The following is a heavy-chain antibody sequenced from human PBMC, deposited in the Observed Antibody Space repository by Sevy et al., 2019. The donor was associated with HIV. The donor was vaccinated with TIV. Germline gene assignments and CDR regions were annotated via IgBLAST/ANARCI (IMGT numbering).Heavy chain of an antibody. CDR2: INTDGKII. CDR1: GFTFTSDY. J-gene: IGHJ4*02. CDR3: ARGSRGTFGS. D-gene: IGHD1-26*01. Sequence: GGSLRLSCAASGFTFTSDYMHWVRQPPGKGLVWVSHINTDGKIINYADSVKGRFTTSRDNAKNTLYLQMNSLRAEDTAVYYCARGSRGTFGSWGQGTLVTVSS. V-gene: IGHV3-74*01.